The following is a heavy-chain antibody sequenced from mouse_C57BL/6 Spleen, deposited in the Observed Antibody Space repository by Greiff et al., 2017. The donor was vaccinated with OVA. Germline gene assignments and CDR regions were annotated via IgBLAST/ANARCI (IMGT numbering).Heavy chain of an antibody. CDR1: GYSITSGYY. J-gene: IGHJ2*01. V-gene: IGHV3-6*01. CDR3: ARVGLRDYYFDY. CDR2: ISYDGSN. D-gene: IGHD2-4*01. Sequence: ESGPGLVKPSQSLSLTCSVTGYSITSGYYWNWIRQFPGNKLEWMGYISYDGSNNYNPSLKNRLSITRDTSKNQFFLKLNSVTTEDTATYYCARVGLRDYYFDYWGQGTTLTVSS.